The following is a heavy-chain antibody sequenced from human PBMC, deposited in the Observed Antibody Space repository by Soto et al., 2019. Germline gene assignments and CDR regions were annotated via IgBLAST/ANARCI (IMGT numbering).Heavy chain of an antibody. CDR1: GGSISSSSYY. J-gene: IGHJ4*02. CDR2: IYYSGST. V-gene: IGHV4-61*05. Sequence: SETLSLTCTVSGGSISSSSYYWGWIRQPPGKGLEWIGYIYYSGSTNYNPSLKSRVTISVDTSKNQFSLRLSSVTAADTAVYYCARAETYYYDSSGYHFDYWGQGTLVTVSS. D-gene: IGHD3-22*01. CDR3: ARAETYYYDSSGYHFDY.